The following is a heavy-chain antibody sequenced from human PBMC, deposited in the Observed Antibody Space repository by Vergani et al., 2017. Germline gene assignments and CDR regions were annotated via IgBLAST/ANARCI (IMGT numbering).Heavy chain of an antibody. D-gene: IGHD2-15*01. Sequence: QVQLVQSGAEVKKPGASVKVSCKASGYTFTSYYMHWVRQAPGQGLEWMGIINPSGGSTSYAQKFQGRVTMTRDTSTSTVYMELRCLRSEDTAVYYCARDGKEGSRLGFCSGVRCVYGMDLWGQGTTVIVSS. CDR2: INPSGGST. V-gene: IGHV1-46*03. CDR1: GYTFTSYY. CDR3: ARDGKEGSRLGFCSGVRCVYGMDL. J-gene: IGHJ6*02.